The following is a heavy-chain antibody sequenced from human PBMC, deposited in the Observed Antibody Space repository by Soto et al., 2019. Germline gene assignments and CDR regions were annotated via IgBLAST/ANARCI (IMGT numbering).Heavy chain of an antibody. J-gene: IGHJ1*01. CDR3: ARARTGSPTEYFEY. CDR2: INAGDDKT. CDR1: GYNFITYP. D-gene: IGHD2-8*02. Sequence: ASVKVSCKASGYNFITYPLHWVRQAPGQRPEWMGWINAGDDKTQYSQKFQGRFTITRDTSATTAYMDLSSLGDEDTAVYYCARARTGSPTEYFEYWGQGTLVTVSS. V-gene: IGHV1-3*01.